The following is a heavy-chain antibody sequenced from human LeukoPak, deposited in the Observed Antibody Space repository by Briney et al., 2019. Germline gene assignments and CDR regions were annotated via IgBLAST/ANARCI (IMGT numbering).Heavy chain of an antibody. Sequence: SETLSLTCAVYGGSFSGYYWSWIRQPPGKGLEWIGEINHSGSTNYNPSLKSRVTISVDTSKNQFSLKLSSVTAADTAVYYCARGRVEMATIFVFLVTFDYWGQGTLVTVSS. J-gene: IGHJ4*02. CDR1: GGSFSGYY. D-gene: IGHD5-24*01. CDR2: INHSGST. V-gene: IGHV4-34*01. CDR3: ARGRVEMATIFVFLVTFDY.